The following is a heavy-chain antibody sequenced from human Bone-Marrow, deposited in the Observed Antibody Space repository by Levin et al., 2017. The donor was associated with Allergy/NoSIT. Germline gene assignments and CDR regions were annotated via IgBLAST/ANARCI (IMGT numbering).Heavy chain of an antibody. D-gene: IGHD6-19*01. CDR3: AKDLSEGSGWYSGHYFDY. CDR1: GFTFSSYA. V-gene: IGHV3-23*01. CDR2: ISGSGGST. Sequence: GESLKISCAASGFTFSSYAMRWVRQAPGKGLEWVSDISGSGGSTYYADSVKGRFTISRDNSKNTLYLQMNSLRAEDTAVYYCAKDLSEGSGWYSGHYFDYWGQGTLVTVSS. J-gene: IGHJ4*02.